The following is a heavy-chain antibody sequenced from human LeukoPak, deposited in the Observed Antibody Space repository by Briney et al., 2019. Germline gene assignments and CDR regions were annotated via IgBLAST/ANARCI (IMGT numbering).Heavy chain of an antibody. D-gene: IGHD3-3*01. CDR3: ARALHWSYDFWSGYPYGYYYYMDV. V-gene: IGHV3-7*01. J-gene: IGHJ6*03. Sequence: GGSLRLSCAASGFTFSNNWMTWVRQAPGKGLEWVASVKKDGSEKYYVDSVKGRFTISRDNAKNSLYLQMNSLRVEDTAVYYCARALHWSYDFWSGYPYGYYYYMDVWGKGTTVTVSS. CDR2: VKKDGSEK. CDR1: GFTFSNNW.